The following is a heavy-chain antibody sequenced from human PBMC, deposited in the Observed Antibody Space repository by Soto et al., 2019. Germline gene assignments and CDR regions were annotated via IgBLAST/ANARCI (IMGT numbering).Heavy chain of an antibody. CDR2: IYSGGST. CDR3: ARDLYGDYACLDY. V-gene: IGHV3-66*01. D-gene: IGHD4-17*01. CDR1: GFTVSSNY. Sequence: EVQLVESGGGLVQPGGSLRLSCAASGFTVSSNYMSWVRQAPGKGLEWVSVIYSGGSTYYADSVKGRFTISRDNSKNTLYLQMNSLRAEDTAVYYCARDLYGDYACLDYWGQGTLVTVSS. J-gene: IGHJ4*02.